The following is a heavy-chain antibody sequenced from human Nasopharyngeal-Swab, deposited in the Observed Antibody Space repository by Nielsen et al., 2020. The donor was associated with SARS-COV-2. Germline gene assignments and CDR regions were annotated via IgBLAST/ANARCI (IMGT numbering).Heavy chain of an antibody. CDR2: ISGDSSYI. V-gene: IGHV3-21*01. D-gene: IGHD4-17*01. CDR3: ARGRGQGMTTVNYGYDS. Sequence: WIRQPPGKGLEWVSSISGDSSYIYVADSVKGRFTISRDNARNSLHLEMNNLRVEDTAIYYCARGRGQGMTTVNYGYDSWGQGVLVTVSS. J-gene: IGHJ4*02.